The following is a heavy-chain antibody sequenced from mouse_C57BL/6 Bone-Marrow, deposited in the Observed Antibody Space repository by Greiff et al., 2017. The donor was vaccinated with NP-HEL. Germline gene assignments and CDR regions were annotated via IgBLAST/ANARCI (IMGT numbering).Heavy chain of an antibody. J-gene: IGHJ2*01. D-gene: IGHD2-4*01. CDR2: IHPSDSDT. Sequence: QVQLQQPGAELVKPGASVKVSCKASGYTFTSYWMHWVKQRPGQGLEWIGRIHPSDSDTNYNQKFKGKATLTVDKSSSTAYMQLSSLTSEDSAVYYGAIELYDYQPYYFDYWGQGTTLTVSS. V-gene: IGHV1-74*01. CDR3: AIELYDYQPYYFDY. CDR1: GYTFTSYW.